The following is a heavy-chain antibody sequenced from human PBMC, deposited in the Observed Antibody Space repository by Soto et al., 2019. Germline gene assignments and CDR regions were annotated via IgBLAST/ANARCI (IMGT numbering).Heavy chain of an antibody. Sequence: TETLSLTFTVSGGSISSYYWSWIRQPPGKGLEWIGYIYYSGSTNYNPSLKSRVTISVDTSKNQFSLKLSSVTAADTAVYYCAARTYSGYDPDYWGQGTLVTVSS. CDR1: GGSISSYY. CDR3: AARTYSGYDPDY. D-gene: IGHD5-12*01. J-gene: IGHJ4*02. CDR2: IYYSGST. V-gene: IGHV4-59*08.